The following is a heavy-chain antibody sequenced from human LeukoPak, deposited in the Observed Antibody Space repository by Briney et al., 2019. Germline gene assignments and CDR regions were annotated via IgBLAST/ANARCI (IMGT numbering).Heavy chain of an antibody. CDR1: GFTFSSYN. Sequence: GGSLRLSCAASGFTFSSYNMNWVRQAPGKGLEWVSSISSSSSYMYYADSVKGRFTISRDNAKNTLYLQMNSLRAEDTAVYYCARGEAAAGRSYYYYYMDVWGKGTTVTVSS. CDR3: ARGEAAAGRSYYYYYMDV. CDR2: ISSSSSYM. V-gene: IGHV3-21*01. J-gene: IGHJ6*03. D-gene: IGHD6-13*01.